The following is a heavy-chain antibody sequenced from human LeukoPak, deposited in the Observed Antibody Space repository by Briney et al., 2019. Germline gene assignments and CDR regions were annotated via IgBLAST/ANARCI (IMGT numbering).Heavy chain of an antibody. CDR1: GFTFSSYA. D-gene: IGHD4-17*01. CDR3: AKDKEFGRATVTTFQH. J-gene: IGHJ1*01. CDR2: ISGGGGST. V-gene: IGHV3-23*01. Sequence: GGSLRLSCTASGFTFSSYAMSWVRQAPGKGLEWVSGISGGGGSTYYADSVKGRFTISRDNSKNTLHLQMNSLRAEDTAVYYCAKDKEFGRATVTTFQHWGQGTLVTVSS.